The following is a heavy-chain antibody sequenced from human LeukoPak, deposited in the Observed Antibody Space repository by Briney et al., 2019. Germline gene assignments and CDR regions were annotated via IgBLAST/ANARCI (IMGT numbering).Heavy chain of an antibody. CDR3: AKCMITFGGVIVHFDY. D-gene: IGHD3-16*02. V-gene: IGHV3-23*01. Sequence: PGGSLRLSCAASGFTFSSYAMSWVRQAPGKGLEWVSAISGSGGSTYYADSVKGRFTISRDNSKNTLYLQMNSLRAEDTAVYYCAKCMITFGGVIVHFDYWGQGTLVTVSS. CDR1: GFTFSSYA. J-gene: IGHJ4*02. CDR2: ISGSGGST.